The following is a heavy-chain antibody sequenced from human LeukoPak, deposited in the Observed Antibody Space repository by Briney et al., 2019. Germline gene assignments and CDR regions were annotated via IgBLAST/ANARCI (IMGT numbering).Heavy chain of an antibody. CDR2: IRYDGSNK. CDR1: GFTFSSYW. CDR3: AKEARRGYSYGYHSSYFDY. V-gene: IGHV3-30*02. Sequence: TGGSLRLSCAASGFTFSSYWMSWVRQAPGKGLQWVAFIRYDGSNKYYADSVKGRFTISRDNSKNTLYLQMNGLRAEDTAVYYCAKEARRGYSYGYHSSYFDYWGQGTLVTVSS. D-gene: IGHD5-18*01. J-gene: IGHJ4*02.